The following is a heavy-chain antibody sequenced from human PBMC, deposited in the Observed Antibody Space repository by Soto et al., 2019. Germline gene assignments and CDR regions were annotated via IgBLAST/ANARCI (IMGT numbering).Heavy chain of an antibody. D-gene: IGHD2-15*01. CDR1: GFTFSSYG. CDR2: ISYDGSNK. V-gene: IGHV3-30*18. Sequence: GGSLRLSCAASGFTFSSYGMHWVRQAPGKGLEWVAVISYDGSNKYYADSVKGRFTISRDNSKNTLYLQMNSLRAEDTAVYYCAKDFGYCSGGSCYGYFDYWGQGTLVTVSS. CDR3: AKDFGYCSGGSCYGYFDY. J-gene: IGHJ4*02.